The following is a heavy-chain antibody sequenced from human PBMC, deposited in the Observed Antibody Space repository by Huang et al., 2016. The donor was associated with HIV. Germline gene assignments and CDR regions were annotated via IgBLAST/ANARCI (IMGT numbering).Heavy chain of an antibody. CDR3: AREVVSATGYYHYGMDV. D-gene: IGHD2-15*01. Sequence: QVQLVQSGAEVKKPGASVKVSCTASGDTFTGYYMHWVRQAPGQGREWMGWINPKSGGTNEAKKLQGRVTMTRDTAISTAYMELSRLRSDETAVYYCAREVVSATGYYHYGMDVWGQGTTVTVSS. V-gene: IGHV1-2*02. CDR2: INPKSGGT. J-gene: IGHJ6*02. CDR1: GDTFTGYY.